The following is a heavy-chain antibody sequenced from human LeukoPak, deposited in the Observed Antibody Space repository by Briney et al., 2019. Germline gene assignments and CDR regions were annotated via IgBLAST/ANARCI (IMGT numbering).Heavy chain of an antibody. Sequence: GGSLRLSRAASGFTFSKYAMVWIRQAPGKGLEWVSLITGGGDFPGSGETSYYADSVKGRFTFSRDNSKNTLYLQMNSLRAEDTAVYYCAKDIAAKAVAGRFNYGMDVWGQGTTVTVSS. CDR3: AKDIAAKAVAGRFNYGMDV. D-gene: IGHD2-15*01. CDR2: ITGGGDFPGSGETS. V-gene: IGHV3-23*01. J-gene: IGHJ6*02. CDR1: GFTFSKYA.